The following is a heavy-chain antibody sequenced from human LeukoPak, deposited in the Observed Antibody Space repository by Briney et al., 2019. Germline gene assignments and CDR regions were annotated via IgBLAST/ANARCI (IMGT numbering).Heavy chain of an antibody. CDR1: GFTFSSYA. CDR2: ISGSGGST. V-gene: IGHV3-23*01. J-gene: IGHJ4*02. CDR3: AKIMYSSGYYYDY. D-gene: IGHD6-19*01. Sequence: GGSLRLSCAASGFTFSSYAMSWVRQAPGKGLEWVSAISGSGGSTYCADSVKGRFTISRDNSKNTLYLQMNSLRAEDTAVYYCAKIMYSSGYYYDYWGQGTLVTVSS.